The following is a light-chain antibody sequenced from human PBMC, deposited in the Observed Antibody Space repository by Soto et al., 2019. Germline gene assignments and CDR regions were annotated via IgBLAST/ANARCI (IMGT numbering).Light chain of an antibody. CDR2: DAS. CDR1: QSVTTY. V-gene: IGKV3-11*01. CDR3: QQRRKWPRT. J-gene: IGKJ4*01. Sequence: DIALTQSPATLSLSPGERATLSCRASQSVTTYLAWYQQKPGQAPRLLIYDASNRATGIPARFSGSGSGTDFTLTISSLEPYDFALYDCQQRRKWPRTFGGGTRVEIK.